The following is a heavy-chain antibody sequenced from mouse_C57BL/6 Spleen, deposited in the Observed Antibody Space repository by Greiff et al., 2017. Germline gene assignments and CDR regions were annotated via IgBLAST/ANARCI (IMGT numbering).Heavy chain of an antibody. CDR1: GFTFSSYG. D-gene: IGHD2-5*01. V-gene: IGHV5-6*01. Sequence: VQLQQSGGDLVKPGGSLKLSCAASGFTFSSYGMSWVRQTPDKRLEWVATISSGGSYTYYPDSVKGRFTISRDNAKNTLYLQMSSLKSEDTAMYYCARQCYSKGFAYWGQGTLVTVSA. CDR3: ARQCYSKGFAY. CDR2: ISSGGSYT. J-gene: IGHJ3*01.